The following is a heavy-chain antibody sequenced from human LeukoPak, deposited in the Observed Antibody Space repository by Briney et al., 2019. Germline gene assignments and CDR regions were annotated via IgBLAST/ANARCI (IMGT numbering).Heavy chain of an antibody. CDR1: GGSFSGYY. J-gene: IGHJ4*02. D-gene: IGHD1-26*01. V-gene: IGHV4-34*01. CDR2: INHSGST. Sequence: PSETLSLTCAVYGGSFSGYYWSWIRQPPGKGLEWIGEINHSGSTDYNPSLKSRVTISVDTSKNQFSLKLSSVTAADTAVYYCARGYRPYYFDYWGQGTLVTVSS. CDR3: ARGYRPYYFDY.